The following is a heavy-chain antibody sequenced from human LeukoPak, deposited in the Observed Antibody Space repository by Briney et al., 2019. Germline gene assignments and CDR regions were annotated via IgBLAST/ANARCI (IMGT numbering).Heavy chain of an antibody. J-gene: IGHJ1*01. CDR3: ARGYYDFWSGYHAQYFRH. Sequence: GASVKVSCKASGYTFTSYAMNWVRQAPGQGLEWMGWINTNTGNPTYAQGFTGRFVFSLDTSVSTAYLQMNSLKAEDTAVYYCARGYYDFWSGYHAQYFRHWGQGTLVTVSS. V-gene: IGHV7-4-1*02. CDR2: INTNTGNP. CDR1: GYTFTSYA. D-gene: IGHD3-3*01.